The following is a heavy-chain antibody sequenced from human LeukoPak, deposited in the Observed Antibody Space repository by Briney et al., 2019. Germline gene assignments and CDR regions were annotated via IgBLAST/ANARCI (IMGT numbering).Heavy chain of an antibody. CDR1: GFTFSSYG. D-gene: IGHD3-16*02. Sequence: GGSLRLSCAASGFTFSSYGMHWVRQAPGKGLEWVAVIWYDGSNKYYADSVKGRFTISRDNSKNTLYLQMNSLRAEDTAVYYCAKDHVWGSYRPEYYFDYWGQGTLVTVSS. V-gene: IGHV3-33*06. J-gene: IGHJ4*02. CDR3: AKDHVWGSYRPEYYFDY. CDR2: IWYDGSNK.